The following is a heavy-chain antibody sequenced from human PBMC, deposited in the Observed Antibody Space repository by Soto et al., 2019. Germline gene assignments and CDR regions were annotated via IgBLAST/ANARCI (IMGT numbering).Heavy chain of an antibody. Sequence: SVKVSCKASGGTFSSYSISWVRHAPGQGLEWMGGIIPIFGTANYAQKFQGRVTITADESTSTAYMELSSLRSEDTAVYYCARVHYSSGWYSSPYYYGMDVWGQGTTVTVSS. V-gene: IGHV1-69*13. CDR1: GGTFSSYS. CDR3: ARVHYSSGWYSSPYYYGMDV. D-gene: IGHD6-19*01. J-gene: IGHJ6*02. CDR2: IIPIFGTA.